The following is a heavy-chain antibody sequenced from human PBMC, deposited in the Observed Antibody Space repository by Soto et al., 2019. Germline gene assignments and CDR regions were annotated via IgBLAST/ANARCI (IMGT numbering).Heavy chain of an antibody. J-gene: IGHJ4*01. CDR1: GGTFSSYS. CDR2: IIPIFGTA. Sequence: SVNVPFKAAGGTFSSYSISWVRQAPGQWLELMGGIIPIFGTANYAHKFQGRVTITADKSTSTSYMELSSLRCEGKAVYYCARDKSGYSSFSPCYLNYLGDGTLDTVSS. CDR3: ARDKSGYSSFSPCYLNY. V-gene: IGHV1-69*06. D-gene: IGHD6-19*01.